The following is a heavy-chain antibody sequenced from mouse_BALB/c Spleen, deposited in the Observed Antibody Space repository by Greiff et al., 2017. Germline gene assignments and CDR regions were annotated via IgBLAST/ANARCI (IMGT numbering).Heavy chain of an antibody. CDR3: ARHYDCMDY. CDR1: GFTFSSYA. V-gene: IGHV5-9-3*01. D-gene: IGHD2-4*01. CDR2: ISSGGSYT. Sequence: EVKLVESGGGLVKPGGSLKLSCAASGFTFSSYAMSWVRQTPEKRLEWVATISSGGSYTYYPDSVKGRFTISRDNAKNTLYLQMSSLRSEDTAMYYCARHYDCMDYWGQGTSVTVSS. J-gene: IGHJ4*01.